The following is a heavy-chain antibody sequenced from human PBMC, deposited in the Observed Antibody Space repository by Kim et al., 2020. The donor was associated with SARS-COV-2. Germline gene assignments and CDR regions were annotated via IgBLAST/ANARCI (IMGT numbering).Heavy chain of an antibody. V-gene: IGHV3-7*01. CDR3: AALDSVQVPGGI. J-gene: IGHJ4*02. D-gene: IGHD3-10*01. Sequence: GGSLRLSCAVSGFSSRNHWMSWVRQAPGKGLEWVAMKKRDGSEEHYVDPVKGRFTMSRDNANNSLYLQMNSLRIEDTAIYYCAALDSVQVPGGIWGQGTLVTVSS. CDR1: GFSSRNHW. CDR2: KKRDGSEE.